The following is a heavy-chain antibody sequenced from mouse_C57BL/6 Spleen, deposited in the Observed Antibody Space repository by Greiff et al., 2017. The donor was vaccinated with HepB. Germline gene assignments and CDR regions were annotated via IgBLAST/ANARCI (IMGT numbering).Heavy chain of an antibody. Sequence: QVQLKQPGAELVKPGASVKLSCKASGYTFTSYWMQWVKQRPGQGLEWIGEIDPSDSYTNYNQKFKGKATLTVDTSSSTAYMQLSSLTSEDSAVYYCARGYYGPPWFAYWGQGTLVTVSA. CDR2: IDPSDSYT. D-gene: IGHD1-1*01. V-gene: IGHV1-50*01. J-gene: IGHJ3*01. CDR1: GYTFTSYW. CDR3: ARGYYGPPWFAY.